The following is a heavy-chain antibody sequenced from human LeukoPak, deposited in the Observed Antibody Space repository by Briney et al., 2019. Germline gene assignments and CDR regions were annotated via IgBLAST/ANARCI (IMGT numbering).Heavy chain of an antibody. CDR2: IYSGDTT. J-gene: IGHJ4*02. D-gene: IGHD2-15*01. V-gene: IGHV3-53*04. Sequence: PGGSLRLSCAASGFTVSSNYMSWVRQAPGKGLEWVSLIYSGDTTNFADSVKGRFTISRHNSKNTLYLQMNSLKYEDTAVYYCARVAAWRFDYWGQGTLVTVSS. CDR3: ARVAAWRFDY. CDR1: GFTVSSNY.